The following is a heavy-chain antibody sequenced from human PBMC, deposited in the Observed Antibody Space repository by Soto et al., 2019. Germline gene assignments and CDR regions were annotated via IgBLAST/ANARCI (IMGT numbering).Heavy chain of an antibody. CDR1: GGSFSGYY. Sequence: SQTLSLTCAVYGGSFSGYYWSWIRQPPGKGLEWIGEINHSGSTNYNPSLKSRVTISVDTSKNQFSLKLSSVTAADTAVYYCASKGRDLGYCSSTSCEKVDYWGQGTLVTVSS. V-gene: IGHV4-34*01. CDR3: ASKGRDLGYCSSTSCEKVDY. J-gene: IGHJ4*02. CDR2: INHSGST. D-gene: IGHD2-2*01.